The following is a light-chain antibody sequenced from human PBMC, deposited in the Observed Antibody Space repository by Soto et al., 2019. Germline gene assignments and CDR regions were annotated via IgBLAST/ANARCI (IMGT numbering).Light chain of an antibody. CDR3: QQADSFPQT. J-gene: IGKJ1*01. CDR2: AAS. V-gene: IGKV1-12*01. CDR1: QGISSY. Sequence: DIQMTQSPASLSASVGERVTITCRASQGISSYLAWYQQKPGKGPNPLIYAASSLESGVPSRFSGSGSGTDFTLTISSLQPEDFATYYCQQADSFPQTFGQGTKVDIK.